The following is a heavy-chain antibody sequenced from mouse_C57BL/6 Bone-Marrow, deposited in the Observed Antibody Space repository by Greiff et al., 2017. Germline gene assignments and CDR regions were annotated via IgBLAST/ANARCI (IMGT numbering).Heavy chain of an antibody. V-gene: IGHV14-1*01. J-gene: IGHJ2*01. CDR3: TTTPGGDY. CDR2: IDPEDGDT. CDR1: GFNIKDYY. Sequence: VQLKESGAELVRPGASVKLSCTASGFNIKDYYMHWVKQRPEQGLEWIGRIDPEDGDTESAPKFPGKATMTADTSSNTAHLQLSSLTSKDTAVYYCTTTPGGDYWGQGTTLTVSS.